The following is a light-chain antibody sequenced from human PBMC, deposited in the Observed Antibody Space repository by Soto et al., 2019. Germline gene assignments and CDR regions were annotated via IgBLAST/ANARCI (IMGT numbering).Light chain of an antibody. CDR1: QSVRSNY. Sequence: EIVLTQSPGTLSLSPGERATLFCRASQSVRSNYLAWYQQKPGQAPRLLIYNSSTRATGIPDRFSGSGSGTDFTLTISRLEPEDFALYYCQQYRDLPQTFGQGTQVEIK. J-gene: IGKJ1*01. CDR3: QQYRDLPQT. V-gene: IGKV3-20*01. CDR2: NSS.